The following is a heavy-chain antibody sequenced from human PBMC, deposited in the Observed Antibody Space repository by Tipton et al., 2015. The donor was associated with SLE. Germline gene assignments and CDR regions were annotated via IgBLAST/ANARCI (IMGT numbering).Heavy chain of an antibody. V-gene: IGHV3-7*03. CDR1: GFTFSAYW. Sequence: SLRLSCAVSGFTFSAYWMSWVRQAPGKGLEWVGNINQDGSTRHYVDSVKGRFIISRDNAKKSLYLEMNSLRAEDTALYYCARDSHYSFDYWGQGTLVTVSS. CDR3: ARDSHYSFDY. CDR2: INQDGSTR. J-gene: IGHJ4*02.